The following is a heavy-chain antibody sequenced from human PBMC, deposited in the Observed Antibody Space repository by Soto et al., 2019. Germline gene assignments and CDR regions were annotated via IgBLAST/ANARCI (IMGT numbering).Heavy chain of an antibody. V-gene: IGHV3-9*01. D-gene: IGHD4-17*01. CDR1: GFTFNDYA. Sequence: EVQLVESGGGLVQPGRSLRLSCAASGFTFNDYAMHWVRQAPGKGLEWVSGISWNSGTIGYADSVRGRFTISRDNAKNSLYLLMNSLRADDTALYYCAKDAYGDYVGGNWFDPWGQGTLVTVSS. J-gene: IGHJ5*02. CDR3: AKDAYGDYVGGNWFDP. CDR2: ISWNSGTI.